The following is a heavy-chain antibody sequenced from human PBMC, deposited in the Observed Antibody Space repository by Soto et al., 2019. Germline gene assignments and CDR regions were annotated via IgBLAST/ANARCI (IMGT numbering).Heavy chain of an antibody. Sequence: QVQLQESGPGLVKPSQTLSLTCSVSSDSMNSGGYYWSWIRQHPGKRLEWIGYIYSTGDTYYNPSLKSPVTISVDTSKNQFSLNLTSVTAADTAVYYCARRGGSSSGYYYYAMDVWGQGTTVTVSS. J-gene: IGHJ6*02. CDR3: ARRGGSSSGYYYYAMDV. CDR2: IYSTGDT. V-gene: IGHV4-31*01. D-gene: IGHD6-6*01. CDR1: SDSMNSGGYY.